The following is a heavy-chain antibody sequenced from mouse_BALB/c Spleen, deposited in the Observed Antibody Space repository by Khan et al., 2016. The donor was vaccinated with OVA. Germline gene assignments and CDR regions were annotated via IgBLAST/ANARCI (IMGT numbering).Heavy chain of an antibody. V-gene: IGHV3-8*02. J-gene: IGHJ2*01. CDR3: ARWNYRYDGYFDY. CDR1: GDSITSGY. Sequence: EMQLQESGPSLVKPSQTLSLTCSVTGDSITSGYWNWIRKFPGNKLEYMGYISSSDSTFYNPSLKSRISITRDTSKNQYYLQLNSVTTEDTATYYCARWNYRYDGYFDYWGQGTTLTVSS. CDR2: ISSSDST. D-gene: IGHD2-14*01.